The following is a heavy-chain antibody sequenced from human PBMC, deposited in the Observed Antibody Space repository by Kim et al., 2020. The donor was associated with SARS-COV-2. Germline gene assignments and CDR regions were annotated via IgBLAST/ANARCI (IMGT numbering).Heavy chain of an antibody. J-gene: IGHJ3*02. CDR3: ARLVSDSSVADAFDI. Sequence: SVKVSCKASGGTFSSYAISWVRQAPGQGLEWMGRIIPILGIANYAQKFQGRVTITADKSTSTAYMELSSLRSEDTAVYYCARLVSDSSVADAFDIWGQGTMVTVSS. CDR1: GGTFSSYA. CDR2: IIPILGIA. D-gene: IGHD3-22*01. V-gene: IGHV1-69*04.